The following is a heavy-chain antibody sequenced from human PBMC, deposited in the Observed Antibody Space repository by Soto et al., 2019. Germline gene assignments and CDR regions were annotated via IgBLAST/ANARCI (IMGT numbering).Heavy chain of an antibody. CDR3: VRDYPVVNPY. D-gene: IGHD2-21*01. J-gene: IGHJ4*02. V-gene: IGHV1-18*01. Sequence: QVHLVQSGAEVKKPGASVKVSCKGSGYGFTTYGITWVRQAPGQGLEWMAWISAHNGNTDYAQNLQGRVTVTRDTSTSTAYMELRSLRSDDTAVYYCVRDYPVVNPYWGQGTLVTVSS. CDR2: ISAHNGNT. CDR1: GYGFTTYG.